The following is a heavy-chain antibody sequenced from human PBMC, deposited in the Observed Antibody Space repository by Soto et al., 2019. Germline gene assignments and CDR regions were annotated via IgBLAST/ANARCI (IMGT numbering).Heavy chain of an antibody. D-gene: IGHD3-22*01. CDR3: LGGDGDHYDGDGGPGRH. J-gene: IGHJ4*02. Sequence: EVQLVESGGGLVQLGRSLRLSCAASGFTFSSYWMHWVRQVPGKGLVWVSRIKSDGSGTYYAGSVEGRFTISRDNTQNTIYRQLSSRRAEDTAVYYCLGGDGDHYDGDGGPGRHWGQGTMGTVPP. CDR1: GFTFSSYW. CDR2: IKSDGSGT. V-gene: IGHV3-74*01.